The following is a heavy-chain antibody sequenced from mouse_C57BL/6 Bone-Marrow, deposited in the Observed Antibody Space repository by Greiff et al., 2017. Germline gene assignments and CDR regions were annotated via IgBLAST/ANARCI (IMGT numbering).Heavy chain of an antibody. CDR1: GFSLTSYG. J-gene: IGHJ3*01. CDR2: IWSGGST. Sequence: VKLVESGPGLVQPSQSLSITCTVSGFSLTSYGVHWVRQSPGKGLEWLGVIWSGGSTDYNAAFISRLSISKDNPKSQVFFKMNSLQADDTAIYYCARISRAYWGQGTLVTVSA. V-gene: IGHV2-2*01. CDR3: ARISRAY.